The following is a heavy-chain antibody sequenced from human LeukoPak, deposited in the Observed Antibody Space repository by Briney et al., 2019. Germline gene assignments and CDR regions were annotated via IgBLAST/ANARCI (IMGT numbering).Heavy chain of an antibody. Sequence: PSETLSLTCTVSGGSTSGSSYYWGWIRQPPGKGLEWIGSIYYSGSTYYNPSLKSRVTISVDTSKNQFSLKLSSVTAADTAVYYCARLYFGFGSDYWGQGTLVTVSS. D-gene: IGHD3-10*01. CDR1: GGSTSGSSYY. CDR3: ARLYFGFGSDY. J-gene: IGHJ4*02. V-gene: IGHV4-39*01. CDR2: IYYSGST.